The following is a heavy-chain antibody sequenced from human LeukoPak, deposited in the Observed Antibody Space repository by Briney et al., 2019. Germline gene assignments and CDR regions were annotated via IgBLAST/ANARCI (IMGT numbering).Heavy chain of an antibody. J-gene: IGHJ4*02. CDR2: IIPIFGTA. D-gene: IGHD3-9*01. Sequence: SVKVSCKASGGTFSSYAISWARQAPGQGLEWMGGIIPIFGTANYAQKFQGRVTITADESTSTAYMELSSLRSEDTAVYYCARDTYYDILTGYPVREYYFDYWGQGTLVTVSS. CDR3: ARDTYYDILTGYPVREYYFDY. CDR1: GGTFSSYA. V-gene: IGHV1-69*13.